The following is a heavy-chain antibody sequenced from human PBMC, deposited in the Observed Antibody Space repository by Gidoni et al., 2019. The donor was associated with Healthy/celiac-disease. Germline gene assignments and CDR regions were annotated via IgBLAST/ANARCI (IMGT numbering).Heavy chain of an antibody. CDR1: GGSFSGYY. J-gene: IGHJ4*02. Sequence: QVQLQQWGAGLLKPSETLSLTCAVYGGSFSGYYWSWIRQPPGKGLEWIGEINHSGSTNYNPSLKSRVTISVDTSKNQFSLKLSSVTAADTAVYYCARVAYGSGSNLFDYWGQGTLVTVSS. CDR3: ARVAYGSGSNLFDY. D-gene: IGHD3-10*01. CDR2: INHSGST. V-gene: IGHV4-34*01.